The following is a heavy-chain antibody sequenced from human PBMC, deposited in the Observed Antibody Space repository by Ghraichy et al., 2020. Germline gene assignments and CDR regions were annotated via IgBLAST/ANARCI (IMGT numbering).Heavy chain of an antibody. V-gene: IGHV3-30*02. Sequence: GESLNISCTASGFIFSNFGMHWVRQAPGKGLEWVAFMRSDGTTRYYADSVKGRSTISRDTAKNTLYLQMNSLTAEDTGVYYCAKDSGWYVPHSDYWGQGTLVAVCS. CDR1: GFIFSNFG. CDR3: AKDSGWYVPHSDY. D-gene: IGHD6-19*01. CDR2: MRSDGTTR. J-gene: IGHJ4*02.